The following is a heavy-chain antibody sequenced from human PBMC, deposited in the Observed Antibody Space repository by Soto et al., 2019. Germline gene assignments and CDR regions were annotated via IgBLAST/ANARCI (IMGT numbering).Heavy chain of an antibody. J-gene: IGHJ3*02. CDR2: ISYDGSNK. D-gene: IGHD3-10*01. CDR1: GFTFSSYA. CDR3: ARDQKWFGESYAFDI. V-gene: IGHV3-30-3*01. Sequence: QVQLVESGGGVVQPGRSLRLSCAASGFTFSSYAMHWVRQAPGKGLEWVAVISYDGSNKYYADSVKGRFTISRDNSKNTLYLQMNSLRAEETAVYYCARDQKWFGESYAFDIWGQGTMVTVSS.